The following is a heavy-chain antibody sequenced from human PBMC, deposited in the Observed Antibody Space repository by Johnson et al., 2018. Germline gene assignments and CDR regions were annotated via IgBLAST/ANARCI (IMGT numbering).Heavy chain of an antibody. D-gene: IGHD3-10*01. CDR3: GKDLSPGGLDV. V-gene: IGHV3-9*01. CDR2: ISLNSGVT. J-gene: IGHJ6*04. Sequence: VQLVQSGGGLVQPGWSLRLSCAVSGYTSDDHAMHWVRQTPGKGLEWVAGISLNSGVTGYAGSVKGRFILSRDKAKNSLYLQLNSLKTEDAALFWCGKDLSPGGLDVWGKGTTVTVSS. CDR1: GYTSDDHA.